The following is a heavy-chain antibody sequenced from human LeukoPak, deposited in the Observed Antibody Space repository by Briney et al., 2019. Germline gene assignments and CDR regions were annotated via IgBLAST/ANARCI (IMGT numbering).Heavy chain of an antibody. J-gene: IGHJ4*02. CDR2: IYTSGST. D-gene: IGHD6-13*01. Sequence: SSETLSLTCTVSGGSISSGSYYWSWIRQPAGKGLEWIGRIYTSGSTNYNPSLKSRVTISVDTSKNRFSLKLSSVTAADTAVYYCARGGIAAAGPRHFDYWGQGTLVTVSS. V-gene: IGHV4-61*02. CDR3: ARGGIAAAGPRHFDY. CDR1: GGSISSGSYY.